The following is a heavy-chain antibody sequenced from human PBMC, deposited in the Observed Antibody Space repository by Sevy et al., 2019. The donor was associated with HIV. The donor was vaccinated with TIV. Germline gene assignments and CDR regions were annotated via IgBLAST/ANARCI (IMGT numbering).Heavy chain of an antibody. J-gene: IGHJ4*02. CDR2: IWYDGSNK. CDR1: GFTFSSYG. CDR3: ARAAGSRSWFEY. D-gene: IGHD6-13*01. V-gene: IGHV3-33*01. Sequence: GGSLRLSCAASGFTFSSYGMHWVRQAPGKGLEWVAVIWYDGSNKYYADSVKGRFTISRDNSKNTLYLQMNSLRAEDTAVYYCARAAGSRSWFEYWGQGTLVTASS.